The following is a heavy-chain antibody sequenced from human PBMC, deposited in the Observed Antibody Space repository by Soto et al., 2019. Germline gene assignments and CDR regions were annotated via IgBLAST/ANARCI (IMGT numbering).Heavy chain of an antibody. J-gene: IGHJ4*02. CDR3: TRANWYSEY. CDR2: IDYNGNT. D-gene: IGHD7-27*01. Sequence: QVQLQESGPGLVKPSETLSLTCSVSGGSISNYYWSWIRQPPGKGLEWIGYIDYNGNTNYNPSLKSRVTMSVDTSRNQISLKLTTVTAADTAVYYCTRANWYSEYWGQGTLVTVSS. V-gene: IGHV4-59*01. CDR1: GGSISNYY.